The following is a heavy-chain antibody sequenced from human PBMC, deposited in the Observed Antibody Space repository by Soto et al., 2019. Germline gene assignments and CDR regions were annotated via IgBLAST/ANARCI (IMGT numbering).Heavy chain of an antibody. D-gene: IGHD4-17*01. CDR2: MNPNSGNT. Sequence: QVQLVQPGAEVKKPGASVKVSCKASGNTFTSYDINWVRQATGQGLEYLGWMNPNSGNTAYVQKFQGRVTMTWDTSITTAYMELSSLRSEDTAVYFCARGVKYGAYSRWFDPWGQGTLVTVSS. CDR1: GNTFTSYD. J-gene: IGHJ5*02. CDR3: ARGVKYGAYSRWFDP. V-gene: IGHV1-8*01.